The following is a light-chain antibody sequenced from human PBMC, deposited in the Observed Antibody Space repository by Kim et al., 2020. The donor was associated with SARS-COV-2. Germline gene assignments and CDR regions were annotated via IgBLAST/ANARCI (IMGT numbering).Light chain of an antibody. CDR1: STNIGATS. J-gene: IGLJ2*01. CDR3: AAWDDSLNGPV. CDR2: YNN. Sequence: GQRVSMTCSGRSTNIGATSVNWYQQLQGTAFKLLVYYNNRRPSGVPDRCSGSKSGTSASLAISGLQSEDEGEYYCAAWDDSLNGPVFGGGTQLTVL. V-gene: IGLV1-44*01.